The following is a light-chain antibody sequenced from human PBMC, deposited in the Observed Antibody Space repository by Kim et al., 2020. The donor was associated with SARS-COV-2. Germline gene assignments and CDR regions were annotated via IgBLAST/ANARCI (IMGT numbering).Light chain of an antibody. J-gene: IGLJ2*01. CDR1: KLGDKY. Sequence: SVSPGKTASITCCGDKLGDKYACWYQQKPGQSPVLVIYQDSKRPSGIPERFSGSNSGNTATLTISGTQAMDEADYYCQAWDSSTAVFGGGTKLTVL. CDR2: QDS. V-gene: IGLV3-1*01. CDR3: QAWDSSTAV.